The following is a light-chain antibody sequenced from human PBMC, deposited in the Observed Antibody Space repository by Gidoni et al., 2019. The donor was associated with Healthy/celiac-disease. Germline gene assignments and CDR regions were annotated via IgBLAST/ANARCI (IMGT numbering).Light chain of an antibody. V-gene: IGKV3-15*01. J-gene: IGKJ1*01. Sequence: IVITQSPATLSVSPGERATLSCRASQSVSSNLAWYQQKPGQAPRLLIYGASTRATGISARFSGSGSGTEFTLTISSLQSEDFAVYYCQQHNNWPWSFGQGTKVEIK. CDR3: QQHNNWPWS. CDR2: GAS. CDR1: QSVSSN.